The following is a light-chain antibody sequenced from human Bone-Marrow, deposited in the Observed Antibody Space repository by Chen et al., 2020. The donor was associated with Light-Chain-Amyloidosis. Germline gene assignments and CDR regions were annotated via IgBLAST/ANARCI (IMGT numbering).Light chain of an antibody. V-gene: IGKV1-39*01. J-gene: IGKJ4*01. CDR3: QQRYISPFN. CDR1: QSINSY. CDR2: AAS. Sequence: DIQMTQSPSSLSASVGDRVTITCRASQSINSYLNWYQQKPGKAPNLLIYAASNLERGVPSRFSGSGSGTDFTLTISSLQPEDFATYLCQQRYISPFNFGGGTKVEIK.